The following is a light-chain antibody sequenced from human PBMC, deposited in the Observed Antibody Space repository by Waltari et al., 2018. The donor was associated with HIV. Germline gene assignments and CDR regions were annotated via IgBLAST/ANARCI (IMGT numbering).Light chain of an antibody. Sequence: EIVLTQSPATLSLSPGERATLPCRASQSVNYYLVWYQQKPGQAPRLLIYEASKRATGIPARFSGSGSGTDFTLTISSLEPEDFAVYYCQHRYNWPRTFGQGTKVEIK. J-gene: IGKJ1*01. V-gene: IGKV3-11*01. CDR3: QHRYNWPRT. CDR2: EAS. CDR1: QSVNYY.